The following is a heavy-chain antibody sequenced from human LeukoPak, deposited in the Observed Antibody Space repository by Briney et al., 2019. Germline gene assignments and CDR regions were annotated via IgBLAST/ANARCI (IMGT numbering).Heavy chain of an antibody. CDR3: ARDGTVVPAEDY. CDR2: ISAYNGNT. V-gene: IGHV1-18*01. J-gene: IGHJ4*02. CDR1: GDTFSDFS. D-gene: IGHD2-2*01. Sequence: ASVKVSCKATGDTFSDFSISWVRQAPGQGLEWMGWISAYNGNTNYAQKLQGRVTMTTDTSTSTAYMELRSLRSDDTAVYYCARDGTVVPAEDYWGQGTLVTVSS.